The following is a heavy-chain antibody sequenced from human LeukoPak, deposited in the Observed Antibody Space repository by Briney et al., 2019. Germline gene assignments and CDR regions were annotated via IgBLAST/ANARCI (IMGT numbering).Heavy chain of an antibody. CDR2: ISSSSSYI. Sequence: ETGGSLRLSCAASGFTFSSYSMNWVRQAPGKGLEWVSSISSSSSYIYYADSVKGRFTISRDNAKNSLYLQMNSLRAEDTAVYYCASSLVAAPYYFDYWGQGTLVTVSS. D-gene: IGHD2-15*01. J-gene: IGHJ4*02. V-gene: IGHV3-21*01. CDR3: ASSLVAAPYYFDY. CDR1: GFTFSSYS.